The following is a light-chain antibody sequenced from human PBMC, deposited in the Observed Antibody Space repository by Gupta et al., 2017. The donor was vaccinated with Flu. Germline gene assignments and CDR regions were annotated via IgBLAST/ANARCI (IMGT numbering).Light chain of an antibody. V-gene: IGKV4-1*01. J-gene: IGKJ2*01. CDR1: QSVLHSSDNKNY. CDR3: QQYYSTPYT. CDR2: WTS. Sequence: DIVMTQSPDSLAVSLGERATIHCRSSQSVLHSSDNKNYLAWYQHKPRQPPKLLIYWTSTRESGVPGRFSGSGSGTDFTLTISSLQAEDVAVYYCQQYYSTPYTFGQGTKLEIK.